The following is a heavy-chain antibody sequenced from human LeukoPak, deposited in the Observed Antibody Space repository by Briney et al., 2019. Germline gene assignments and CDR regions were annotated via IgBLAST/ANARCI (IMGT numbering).Heavy chain of an antibody. V-gene: IGHV7-4-1*02. CDR2: INTNTGNP. D-gene: IGHD3-22*01. CDR1: GYTFTSYA. Sequence: RASVKVSCKASGYTFTSYAMNWVRQAPGQGLEWIGWINTNTGNPTYAQGFTGRFVFSLDTSVSTAYLQISSLKAEDTAVYYCARAPPYYYDKGFDPWGQGTLVTVSS. CDR3: ARAPPYYYDKGFDP. J-gene: IGHJ5*02.